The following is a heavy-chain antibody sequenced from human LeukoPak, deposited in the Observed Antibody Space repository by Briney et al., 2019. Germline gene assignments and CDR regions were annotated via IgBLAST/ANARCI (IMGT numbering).Heavy chain of an antibody. D-gene: IGHD4-11*01. CDR3: ARHEKDTVTFDY. Sequence: TSETLSLTCTVSGGSISSSSYYWGWIRQPPGKGLEWIGSIYYSGSTYYNPSLKSRVTISVDTSKNQFSLKLSSVAAADTAVYYCARHEKDTVTFDYWGQGTLVTVSS. CDR2: IYYSGST. V-gene: IGHV4-39*01. J-gene: IGHJ4*02. CDR1: GGSISSSSYY.